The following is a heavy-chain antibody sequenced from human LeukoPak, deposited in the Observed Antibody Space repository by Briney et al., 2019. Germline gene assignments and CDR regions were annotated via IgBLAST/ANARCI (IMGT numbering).Heavy chain of an antibody. CDR3: AKDARGGFYDSSGINWFDP. J-gene: IGHJ5*02. Sequence: GGSLRLSCAASGFTFSSYGMHWVRQAPGKGLEWVAFIRYDGSNKYYADSVKGRFTISRDNSKNTLYLQMNSLRAEDTAVYYCAKDARGGFYDSSGINWFDPWGQGTLVTVSS. CDR2: IRYDGSNK. D-gene: IGHD3-22*01. V-gene: IGHV3-30*02. CDR1: GFTFSSYG.